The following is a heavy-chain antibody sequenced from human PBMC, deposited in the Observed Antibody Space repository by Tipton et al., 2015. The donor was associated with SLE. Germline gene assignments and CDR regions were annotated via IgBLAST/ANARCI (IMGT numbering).Heavy chain of an antibody. V-gene: IGHV4-39*07. D-gene: IGHD7-27*01. Sequence: TLSLTCTVSGGSISSGDYYWSWIRQPPGKGLEWIGSIYYSGSTYYNPSLKSRVTISVDTSKNQFSLKLSSVTAADTAVYYCARDELTAGYFDLWGRGTLVTVSS. J-gene: IGHJ2*01. CDR3: ARDELTAGYFDL. CDR1: GGSISSGDYY. CDR2: IYYSGST.